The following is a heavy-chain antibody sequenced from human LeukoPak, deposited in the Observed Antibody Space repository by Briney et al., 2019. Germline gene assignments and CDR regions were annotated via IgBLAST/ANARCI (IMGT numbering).Heavy chain of an antibody. D-gene: IGHD6-13*01. Sequence: ASVKVSCKASGYTFTSYAINWVRQAPGQGLEWMGGIIPIFGTANYAQKFQGRVTITTDESTSTAYMELSSLRSEDTAVYYCARAIAAAGFDYWGQGTLVTVSS. J-gene: IGHJ4*02. CDR2: IIPIFGTA. CDR1: GYTFTSYA. V-gene: IGHV1-69*05. CDR3: ARAIAAAGFDY.